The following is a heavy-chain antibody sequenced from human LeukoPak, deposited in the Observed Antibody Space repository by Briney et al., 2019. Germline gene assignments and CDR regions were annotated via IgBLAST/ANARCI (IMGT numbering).Heavy chain of an antibody. J-gene: IGHJ4*02. CDR3: ARGLHCSGGSCYSDYFDY. CDR2: INHSGST. Sequence: PSETLSLTCAVYGGSFGGYYWSWIRQPPGKGLEWIGEINHSGSTNYNPSLKSRVTISVDTSKNQFSLKLSSVTAADTAVYYCARGLHCSGGSCYSDYFDYWGQGTLVTVSS. D-gene: IGHD2-15*01. V-gene: IGHV4-34*01. CDR1: GGSFGGYY.